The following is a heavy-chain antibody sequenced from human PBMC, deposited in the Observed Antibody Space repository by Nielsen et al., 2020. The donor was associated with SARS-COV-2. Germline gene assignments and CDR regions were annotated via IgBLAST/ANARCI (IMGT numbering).Heavy chain of an antibody. Sequence: GESLKISCAASGFTFSSYAMSWVRQAPGKGLEWVSVITGSGGTTYYADSVKGRFTISRDNSKNTLYLQMNSLRAEDTAVYYCAKTYCSTTNCPTGYWGQGTLVTVSS. CDR1: GFTFSSYA. J-gene: IGHJ4*02. CDR2: ITGSGGTT. V-gene: IGHV3-23*01. D-gene: IGHD2-2*01. CDR3: AKTYCSTTNCPTGY.